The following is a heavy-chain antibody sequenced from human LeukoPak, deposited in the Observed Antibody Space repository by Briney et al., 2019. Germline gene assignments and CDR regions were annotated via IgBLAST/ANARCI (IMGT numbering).Heavy chain of an antibody. J-gene: IGHJ4*02. CDR1: GYXFTGYY. D-gene: IGHD6-19*01. CDR2: INPSSGDT. V-gene: IGHV1-2*02. CDR3: ARDGGSGWSLDY. Sequence: ASVKVSCKASGYXFTGYYIHWVRQAPGQGLEWMGWINPSSGDTKYAQKFQGGVSMTRDTSITTAYMELSRLRSDDTAVYYCARDGGSGWSLDYWGQGTLVTVSS.